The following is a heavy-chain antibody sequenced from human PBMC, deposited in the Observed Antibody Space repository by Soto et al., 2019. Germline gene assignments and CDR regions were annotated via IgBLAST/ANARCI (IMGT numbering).Heavy chain of an antibody. V-gene: IGHV3-30-3*01. CDR1: GFTFSSYA. CDR3: ARDGAGPAAAGTDDAFDI. D-gene: IGHD6-13*01. CDR2: ISYDGSNK. J-gene: IGHJ3*02. Sequence: GGSLRLSCAASGFTFSSYAMHWVRQAPGKGLEWVAVISYDGSNKYYADSVKGRFTISRDNSKNTLYLQMNSLRAEDTAVYYCARDGAGPAAAGTDDAFDIWGQGTMVTVSS.